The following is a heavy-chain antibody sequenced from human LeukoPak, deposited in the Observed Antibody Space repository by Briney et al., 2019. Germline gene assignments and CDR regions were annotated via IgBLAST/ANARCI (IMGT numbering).Heavy chain of an antibody. CDR2: SNPNSGGT. J-gene: IGHJ6*03. Sequence: GASVKVSCKASGYTFTGYYMHWVRQAPGQGLEWMGWSNPNSGGTNYAQKFQGRVTMTRDTSISTAYMELSRLRSDDTAVYYCARDRAAADWYYYYYMDVWGKGTTVTVSS. CDR3: ARDRAAADWYYYYYMDV. D-gene: IGHD6-13*01. V-gene: IGHV1-2*02. CDR1: GYTFTGYY.